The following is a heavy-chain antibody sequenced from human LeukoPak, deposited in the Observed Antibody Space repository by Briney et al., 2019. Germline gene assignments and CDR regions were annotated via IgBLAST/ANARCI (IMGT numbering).Heavy chain of an antibody. CDR3: SVTAVAGRMVDAFDI. J-gene: IGHJ3*02. Sequence: GGSLRLSCAASGFTFSSYSMNWVRQAPGKGLEWVSSISSSSSYIYYADSVKGRFTISRDNAKNSLYLQMNSLRAEDTAVYYCSVTAVAGRMVDAFDIWGQGTMVTVSS. V-gene: IGHV3-21*01. CDR2: ISSSSSYI. D-gene: IGHD6-19*01. CDR1: GFTFSSYS.